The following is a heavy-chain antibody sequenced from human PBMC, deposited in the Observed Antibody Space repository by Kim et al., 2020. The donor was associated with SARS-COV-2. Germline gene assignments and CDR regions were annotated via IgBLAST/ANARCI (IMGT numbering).Heavy chain of an antibody. Sequence: SETLSLTCTVSGGTISSSSYYWGWIRQPPGKGLEWIGSIYYSGSTYYNPSLKSRVTISVDTSKNQFPLKLSSGTAADTAVDYCARHGGMPYDKYYYYGMGVWGPGTTVTVSS. D-gene: IGHD3-16*01. J-gene: IGHJ6*02. V-gene: IGHV4-39*01. CDR3: ARHGGMPYDKYYYYGMGV. CDR1: GGTISSSSYY. CDR2: IYYSGST.